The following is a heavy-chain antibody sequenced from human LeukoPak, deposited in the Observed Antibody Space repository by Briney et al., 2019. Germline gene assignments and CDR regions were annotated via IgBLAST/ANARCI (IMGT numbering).Heavy chain of an antibody. Sequence: PGEPLTHPCAASGFTLRRYAKHWVRPPPDKAREEGADISYDGSNTSYAASVKGRFPFSKDNSKNTLYLQMNSLRAQDTAVYYCARGDVPVVPAAIGDYWGQGTLVTASA. CDR3: ARGDVPVVPAAIGDY. V-gene: IGHV3-30-3*01. J-gene: IGHJ4*02. CDR1: GFTLRRYA. D-gene: IGHD2-2*02. CDR2: ISYDGSNT.